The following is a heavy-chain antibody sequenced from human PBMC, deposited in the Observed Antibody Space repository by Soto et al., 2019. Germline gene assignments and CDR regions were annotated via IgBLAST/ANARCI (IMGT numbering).Heavy chain of an antibody. CDR2: IIPIFGTA. CDR1: GGTFSSYA. D-gene: IGHD2-15*01. Sequence: EASVKVSCKASGGTFSSYAISWVRQARGQGLEWMGGIIPIFGTANYAQKFQGRVTITADESTSTAYMELSSLRSEDTAVYYCARPYCSGGSCYSSFDYWGQGTLVTVSS. CDR3: ARPYCSGGSCYSSFDY. J-gene: IGHJ4*02. V-gene: IGHV1-69*13.